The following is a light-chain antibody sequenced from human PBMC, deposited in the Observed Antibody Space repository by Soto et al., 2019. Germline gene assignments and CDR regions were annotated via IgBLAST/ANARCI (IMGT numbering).Light chain of an antibody. CDR1: SRNIAGYKF. J-gene: IGLJ1*01. Sequence: QSALTQPASVSGSPGQSITISCTGSSRNIAGYKFVSWYQQHPGKAPKLMIYEVSSRPSGVSDRFSGSKSGNTASLTISGLQAEDEGDYYYSSYTRSSTLVFGPGTKLTVL. V-gene: IGLV2-14*01. CDR3: SSYTRSSTLV. CDR2: EVS.